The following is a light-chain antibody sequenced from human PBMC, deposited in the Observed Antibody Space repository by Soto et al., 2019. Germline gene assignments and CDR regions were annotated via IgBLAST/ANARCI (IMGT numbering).Light chain of an antibody. J-gene: IGKJ1*01. CDR2: GAS. CDR1: QSVSGN. V-gene: IGKV3-15*01. CDR3: QQYNNWPPGT. Sequence: EIVMTQSPATLSVSPGERATLSCRASQSVSGNLAWYQQKPGQAPRLLIYGASTRATGIPARFSGSGSGTECTLAISSLQSEDFAVYYCQQYNNWPPGTFGQGTKVEIK.